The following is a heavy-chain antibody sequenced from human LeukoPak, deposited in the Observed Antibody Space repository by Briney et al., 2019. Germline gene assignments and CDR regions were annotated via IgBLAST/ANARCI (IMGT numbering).Heavy chain of an antibody. CDR3: SREEDYYGAFDI. V-gene: IGHV3-74*01. CDR2: INSDGSST. Sequence: GGSLRLSCAASGFTFSSYWMHWVRQAPGKGLVWVSRINSDGSSTSYADSVKGRFTISRDNAKNTLYLQMNSLRAEDTAVYYCSREEDYYGAFDIWGQGTMVTVSS. D-gene: IGHD3-10*01. J-gene: IGHJ3*02. CDR1: GFTFSSYW.